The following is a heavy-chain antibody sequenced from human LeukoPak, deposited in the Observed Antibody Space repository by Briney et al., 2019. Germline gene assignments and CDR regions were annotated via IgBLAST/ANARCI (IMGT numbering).Heavy chain of an antibody. CDR2: IYSGGST. V-gene: IGHV3-66*01. CDR1: GFTVSSNY. CDR3: ARDGVGATYFDY. J-gene: IGHJ4*02. D-gene: IGHD1-26*01. Sequence: GGSLRLSCAASGFTVSSNYMSWVRQAPGKGLEWVSVIYSGGSTYYADSVKGRFAISRDNSKNSLYLQMNSLRDEDTAVYYCARDGVGATYFDYWGQGTLVTVSS.